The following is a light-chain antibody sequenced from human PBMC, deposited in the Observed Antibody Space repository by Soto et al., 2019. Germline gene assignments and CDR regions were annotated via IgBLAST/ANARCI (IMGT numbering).Light chain of an antibody. Sequence: EIVLTQSPDTLSLSPGEGATLSCRASQTASSSYLAWYLQKPGQAPRLLIYGTSTRATGIPDRFSGSGSGTDFTLTISGLEPEDFAVYYCQHYTDSLWTFGQGTKVEI. V-gene: IGKV3-20*01. CDR1: QTASSSY. J-gene: IGKJ1*01. CDR2: GTS. CDR3: QHYTDSLWT.